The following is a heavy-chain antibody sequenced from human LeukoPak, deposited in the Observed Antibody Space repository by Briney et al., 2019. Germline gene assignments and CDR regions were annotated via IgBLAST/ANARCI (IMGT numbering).Heavy chain of an antibody. D-gene: IGHD6-6*01. V-gene: IGHV1-69*13. CDR1: GDTLSSRG. J-gene: IGHJ6*03. CDR3: ARVVSIGQPPYFYYMDV. CDR2: IIPMFGTV. Sequence: ASVKISCKACGDTLSSRGFSRVRQAPGQGLEWMGGIIPMFGTVTYAQNFQGRVTITADESTGTAYMDLSSLRSEDTAVYYCARVVSIGQPPYFYYMDVWGKGTTVTVSS.